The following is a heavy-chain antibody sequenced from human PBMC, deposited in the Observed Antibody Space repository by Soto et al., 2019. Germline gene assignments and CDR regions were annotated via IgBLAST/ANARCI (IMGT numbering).Heavy chain of an antibody. J-gene: IGHJ6*02. Sequence: GGSLRLSCAASGFTFSTYAMNWVRQAPGKGLEWVSAISGGGGSTYYADSVKGRVTISRDNSKNTLYLQMNSLRAEDTAVYYCAKVSLGALTFTDYYYYGLDVWGQGTTVTVSS. CDR3: AKVSLGALTFTDYYYYGLDV. CDR2: ISGGGGST. CDR1: GFTFSTYA. D-gene: IGHD1-26*01. V-gene: IGHV3-23*01.